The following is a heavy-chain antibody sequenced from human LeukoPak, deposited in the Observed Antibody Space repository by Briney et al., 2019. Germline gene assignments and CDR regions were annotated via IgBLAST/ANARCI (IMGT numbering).Heavy chain of an antibody. J-gene: IGHJ4*02. CDR3: ARGSRGYSSGWYDY. CDR1: GYTFTSYG. D-gene: IGHD6-19*01. V-gene: IGHV1-18*01. CDR2: ISPYSGNT. Sequence: ASVKVSCKASGYTFTSYGINWVRQAPGQGLEWMGWISPYSGNTNYAQKLQGRVTMTTDTSTSTAYMELRSLRSDDTAVYYCARGSRGYSSGWYDYWGQGTLVTVSS.